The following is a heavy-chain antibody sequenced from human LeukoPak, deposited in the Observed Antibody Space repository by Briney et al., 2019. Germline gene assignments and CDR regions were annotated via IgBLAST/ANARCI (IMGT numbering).Heavy chain of an antibody. CDR3: ARGLYYDGTRGAFDI. Sequence: SETLSLTCTVSGGSISSYYWSWIRQPPGKGLEWIGYIYYSGSTNYNPSLKSRVTISVDTSKNQFSLKLSSVTAADTAVYYCARGLYYDGTRGAFDIWGQGTMVTVSS. D-gene: IGHD3-22*01. CDR1: GGSISSYY. J-gene: IGHJ3*02. CDR2: IYYSGST. V-gene: IGHV4-59*01.